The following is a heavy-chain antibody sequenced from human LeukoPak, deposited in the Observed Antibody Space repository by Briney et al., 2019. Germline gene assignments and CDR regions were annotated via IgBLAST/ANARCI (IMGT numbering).Heavy chain of an antibody. D-gene: IGHD3-10*01. CDR3: AKDPRRYGSRRYGRAYYGMDV. CDR1: GFTFSSYA. V-gene: IGHV3-23*01. CDR2: ISGSGGST. Sequence: GGSLRLSCAASGFTFSSYAMSWVRQAPGKGLEWVSAISGSGGSTYYADSVKGRFTISRDNSKNTLYLQMNSLRAEDTAVYYCAKDPRRYGSRRYGRAYYGMDVWGQGTTVTVSS. J-gene: IGHJ6*02.